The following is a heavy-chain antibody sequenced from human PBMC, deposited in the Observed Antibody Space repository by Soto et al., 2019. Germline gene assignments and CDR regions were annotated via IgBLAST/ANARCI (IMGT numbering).Heavy chain of an antibody. D-gene: IGHD2-15*01. V-gene: IGHV4-34*01. CDR3: ARGISLIVEVHRDAPDKYYFDS. CDR1: GGSFSGYY. CDR2: INHSGSS. Sequence: ETLSLTCAVYGGSFSGYYWSWIRQSPGKGLEWIGEINHSGSSIPNPSLKSRVTISVDTSKNQFSLKLRSVTAADTAAYYCARGISLIVEVHRDAPDKYYFDSWSQGTLVTVSS. J-gene: IGHJ4*02.